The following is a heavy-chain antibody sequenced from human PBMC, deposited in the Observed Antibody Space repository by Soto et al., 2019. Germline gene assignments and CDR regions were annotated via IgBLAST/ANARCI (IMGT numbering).Heavy chain of an antibody. CDR1: GYTLNDFG. Sequence: QVHLLQSGAEVQKPGASVKVSCKTSGYTLNDFGITWVRQAPGLGLEWLGWIYSKAGKMNFAPKFQNRVIMTTDTSTSTAFMELTSLTFDDSAIYFCAIDIAFDIDYWGQGTLVTVS. V-gene: IGHV1-18*01. CDR2: IYSKAGKM. CDR3: AIDIAFDIDY. J-gene: IGHJ4*02. D-gene: IGHD2-15*01.